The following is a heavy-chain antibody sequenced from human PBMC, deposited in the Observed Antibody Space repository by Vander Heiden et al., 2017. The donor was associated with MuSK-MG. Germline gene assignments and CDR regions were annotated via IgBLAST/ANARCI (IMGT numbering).Heavy chain of an antibody. CDR3: ARGDPLWFGELLEGFDY. J-gene: IGHJ4*02. D-gene: IGHD3-10*01. Sequence: QVQLVESGGGVVQPGRSLRRSCAAAGFTFRSYAMHWVRQAPGKGLEWVAVISYDGSNKYYADSVKGRFTISRDNSKNTLYLQMNSLRAEDTAVYYCARGDPLWFGELLEGFDYWGQGTLVTVSS. CDR2: ISYDGSNK. V-gene: IGHV3-30*04. CDR1: GFTFRSYA.